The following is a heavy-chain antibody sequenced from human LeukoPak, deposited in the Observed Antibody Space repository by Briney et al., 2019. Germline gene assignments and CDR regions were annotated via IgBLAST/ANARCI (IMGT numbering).Heavy chain of an antibody. D-gene: IGHD2-8*01. CDR2: IYHSGGT. V-gene: IGHV4-38-2*02. CDR1: NYSISTDYY. J-gene: IGHJ6*03. Sequence: PSETLSLTCTVSNYSISTDYYWGWIRQPPGKGLEWIGEIYHSGGTNYNPSLKSRFTISVDKSQNQFSLKVNSLTAADTAVYYCATNGYYCMDVWGKGTTVTVSS. CDR3: ATNGYYCMDV.